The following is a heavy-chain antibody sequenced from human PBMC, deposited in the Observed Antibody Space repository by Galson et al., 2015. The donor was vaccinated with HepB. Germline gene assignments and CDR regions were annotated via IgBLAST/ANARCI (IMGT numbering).Heavy chain of an antibody. CDR1: TFSFSDYG. J-gene: IGHJ4*02. Sequence: SLRLSCAASTFSFSDYGMHWVRQAPGKGLEWVAVISYDGNIKNYADSVKGRFSISRDNSKSTLYLQMSSLRAEDTAVYYCAKTQLRFLGGPFDYWGQGTLVTVSS. V-gene: IGHV3-30*18. CDR2: ISYDGNIK. D-gene: IGHD3-3*01. CDR3: AKTQLRFLGGPFDY.